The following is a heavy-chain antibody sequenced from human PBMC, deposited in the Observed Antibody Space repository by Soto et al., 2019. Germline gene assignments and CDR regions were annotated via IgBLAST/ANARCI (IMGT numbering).Heavy chain of an antibody. CDR3: XXXXXXXSGAFDI. CDR1: GFTLSTYA. CDR2: ITGSGGST. Sequence: EVQLLESGGGLVEPGGSLRLSCVASGFTLSTYAMSWVRQAPGKGLEWVSGITGSGGSTYYADSVKGRFTISRDNSKXXXXXXXXXXXXXXXXXXXXXXXXXXXSGAFDIWGQGTMVTVSS. V-gene: IGHV3-23*01. J-gene: IGHJ3*02.